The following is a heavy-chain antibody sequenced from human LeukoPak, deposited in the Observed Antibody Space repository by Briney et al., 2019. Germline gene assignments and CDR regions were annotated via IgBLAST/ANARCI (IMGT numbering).Heavy chain of an antibody. CDR1: GYSFTSYW. Sequence: GESLKISCKGSGYSFTSYWIGWVRQAPGQGLEWMGWINPNSGGTNYAQKFQGRVTMTRDTSISTAYMELSRLRSDDTAVYYCARGGNYYGSGSYGYWGQGTLVTVSS. V-gene: IGHV1-2*02. D-gene: IGHD3-10*01. CDR2: INPNSGGT. J-gene: IGHJ4*02. CDR3: ARGGNYYGSGSYGY.